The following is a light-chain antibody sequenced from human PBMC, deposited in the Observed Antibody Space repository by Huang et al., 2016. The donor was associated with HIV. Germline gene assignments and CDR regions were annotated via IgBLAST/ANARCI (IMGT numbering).Light chain of an antibody. Sequence: DIQMTQSPSSLSASVGDRVIITCRASQSVTKYLNWYQHMPGKAPKLLIYGASTLQGGVSSRFSGSGSGTEFTLPISSLQPEDAATYYCQQSYRLPRTFGQGTSLEI. CDR3: QQSYRLPRT. CDR2: GAS. CDR1: QSVTKY. J-gene: IGKJ2*02. V-gene: IGKV1-39*01.